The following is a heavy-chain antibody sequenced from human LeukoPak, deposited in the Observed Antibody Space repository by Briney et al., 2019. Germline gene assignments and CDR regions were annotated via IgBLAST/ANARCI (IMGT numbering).Heavy chain of an antibody. Sequence: ASETLSLTCSVSGGSLSPYYWSWIRQPPGGGLEWLGEINQSGRPNYNPSIKSRVTLSVEKFEHQFPLEVNSVTAADTAIYYCASLGGLYYESHGYPDFDHWGQGTLVTVSS. CDR3: ASLGGLYYESHGYPDFDH. CDR2: INQSGRP. D-gene: IGHD3-22*01. V-gene: IGHV4-34*01. CDR1: GGSLSPYY. J-gene: IGHJ4*02.